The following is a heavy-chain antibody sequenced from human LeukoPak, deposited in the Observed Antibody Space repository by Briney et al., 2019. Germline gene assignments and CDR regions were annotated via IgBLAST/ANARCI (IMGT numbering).Heavy chain of an antibody. D-gene: IGHD4-11*01. CDR3: ARESRRAGTPLLSLQRQNWFDP. CDR2: INPNSGGT. CDR1: GYAFTGYY. J-gene: IGHJ5*02. V-gene: IGHV1-2*02. Sequence: ASVKVSCKASGYAFTGYYMHWVRQAPGQGLEWMGWINPNSGGTNYAQKFQGRVTMTRDTSISTAYMEPSRLRSDDTAVYYCARESRRAGTPLLSLQRQNWFDPWGQGTLVTVSS.